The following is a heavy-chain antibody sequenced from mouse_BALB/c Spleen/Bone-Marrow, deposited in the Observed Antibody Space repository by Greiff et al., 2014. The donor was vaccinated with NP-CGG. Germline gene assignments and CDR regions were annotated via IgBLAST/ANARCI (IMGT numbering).Heavy chain of an antibody. Sequence: QVQLQQPGAELVRPGASVKLSCKASGYTFTSYWINWVKQRPGQGLEWIGNIYPSDSYTNYNQKFKDKATLTVDKSSSTACMQLSSPTSEDSAVYHCTRSGGYYFDYWGQGTTLTVSS. CDR3: TRSGGYYFDY. J-gene: IGHJ2*01. V-gene: IGHV1-69*02. CDR2: IYPSDSYT. CDR1: GYTFTSYW.